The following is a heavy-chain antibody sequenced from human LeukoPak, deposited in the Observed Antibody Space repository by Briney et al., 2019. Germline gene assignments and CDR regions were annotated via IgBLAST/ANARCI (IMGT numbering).Heavy chain of an antibody. CDR1: GFTFSSYG. CDR3: ARTAPSYYYDSSGYYMDV. CDR2: ISGSGGST. Sequence: GGSLRLSCAASGFTFSSYGMSWVRQAPGKGLEWVSAISGSGGSTYYADSVKGRFTISRDNSKNTLYLQMNSLRAEDTALYYCARTAPSYYYDSSGYYMDVWGKGTTVTVSS. D-gene: IGHD3-22*01. J-gene: IGHJ6*03. V-gene: IGHV3-23*01.